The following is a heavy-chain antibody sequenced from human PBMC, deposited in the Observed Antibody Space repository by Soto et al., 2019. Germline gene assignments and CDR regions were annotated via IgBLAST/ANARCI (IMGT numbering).Heavy chain of an antibody. J-gene: IGHJ4*02. Sequence: PXESLKISYKGSGYSFTSYWISWVRQIPGKGLEWMGRIDPSDSYTNYSPSFQGHVTISADKSISTAYLQWSSLKASDTAMYYCARRVRGYDSSGYYSSWGQGTLVTVSS. CDR2: IDPSDSYT. V-gene: IGHV5-10-1*01. D-gene: IGHD3-22*01. CDR1: GYSFTSYW. CDR3: ARRVRGYDSSGYYSS.